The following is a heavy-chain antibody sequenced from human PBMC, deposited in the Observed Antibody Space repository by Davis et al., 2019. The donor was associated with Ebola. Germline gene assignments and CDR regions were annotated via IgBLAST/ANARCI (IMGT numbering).Heavy chain of an antibody. V-gene: IGHV3-23*01. CDR1: GFTFSSYA. D-gene: IGHD6-19*01. J-gene: IGHJ6*02. CDR3: ARDRQFYGMDV. Sequence: GESLKISCAASGFTFSSYAMSWVRQAPGKGLEWVSAISGSGGSTYYADSVKGRFTISRDNSKNTLYLQMNSLRAEDTAVYYCARDRQFYGMDVWGQGTTVTVSS. CDR2: ISGSGGST.